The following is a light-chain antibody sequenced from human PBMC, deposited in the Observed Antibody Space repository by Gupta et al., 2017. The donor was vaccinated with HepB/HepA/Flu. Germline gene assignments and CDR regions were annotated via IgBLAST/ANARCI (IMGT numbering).Light chain of an antibody. V-gene: IGKV1-5*03. Sequence: DIQMTQSPSTLSASVGDRVTITCRASQSISNWLAWYQQKPGKAPKLLIYKASSLESGVPSRFSGSGSETEFTLTISSLQPDDFATYFCQQEENFPITFGRGTKVEIK. J-gene: IGKJ4*01. CDR2: KAS. CDR3: QQEENFPIT. CDR1: QSISNW.